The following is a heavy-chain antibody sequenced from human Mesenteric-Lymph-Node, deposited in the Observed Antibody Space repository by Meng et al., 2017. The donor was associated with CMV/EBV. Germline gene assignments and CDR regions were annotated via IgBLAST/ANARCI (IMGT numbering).Heavy chain of an antibody. D-gene: IGHD4-17*01. CDR3: ARNPVTNRRGSHFDY. CDR2: IKQDGSEK. V-gene: IGHV3-7*01. J-gene: IGHJ4*02. CDR1: GFTFSSYW. Sequence: GGSLRLSCAVSGFTFSSYWMSWVRQAPGKGLEWVADIKQDGSEKYYVDSVKGRFTISRDNANNSLYLQMNSLRAEDTAVYYCARNPVTNRRGSHFDYWGQGTLVTVSS.